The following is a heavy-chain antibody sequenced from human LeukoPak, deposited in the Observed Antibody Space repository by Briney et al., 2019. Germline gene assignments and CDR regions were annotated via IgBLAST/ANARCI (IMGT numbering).Heavy chain of an antibody. Sequence: SVKVSFKASGYTFTGYYMHWVRQAPGQGLEWMGWINPNSGGTNYAQKFQGRVTMTRDTSISTAYMELSRLRSDDTAVYYCARDTTSQAYCSGGSCYSGWFDPWGQGTLVTVSS. CDR2: INPNSGGT. CDR1: GYTFTGYY. V-gene: IGHV1-2*02. D-gene: IGHD2-15*01. J-gene: IGHJ5*02. CDR3: ARDTTSQAYCSGGSCYSGWFDP.